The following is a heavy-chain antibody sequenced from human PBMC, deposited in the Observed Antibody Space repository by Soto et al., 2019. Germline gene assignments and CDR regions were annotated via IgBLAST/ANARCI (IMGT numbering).Heavy chain of an antibody. Sequence: QVQLQESGPGLVKPSQTLSLTCTVSGGSISSGDYYWSWIRQPPGKGLEWIGYIYYSGSTYYNPSLKRRVTISVDTSMNHSALKLSSVTAADTAVYYWARAQISWPNWFDPRGQGTLVTVSS. CDR1: GGSISSGDYY. D-gene: IGHD6-13*01. V-gene: IGHV4-30-4*01. CDR3: ARAQISWPNWFDP. J-gene: IGHJ5*02. CDR2: IYYSGST.